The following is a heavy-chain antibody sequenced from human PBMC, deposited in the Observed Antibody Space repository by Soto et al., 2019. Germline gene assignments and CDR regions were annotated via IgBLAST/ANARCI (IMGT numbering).Heavy chain of an antibody. V-gene: IGHV3-30-3*01. CDR3: ARDRLRYNWDDFPYYYYGMDV. CDR1: GFTFSSYA. CDR2: ISYDGSNK. Sequence: PGGSLRLSCAASGFTFSSYAMHWVRQAPGKGLEWVAVISYDGSNKYYADSVKGRFTISRDNSKNTLYLQMNSLRAEDTAVYYCARDRLRYNWDDFPYYYYGMDVWGQGTTFTVSS. D-gene: IGHD1-1*01. J-gene: IGHJ6*02.